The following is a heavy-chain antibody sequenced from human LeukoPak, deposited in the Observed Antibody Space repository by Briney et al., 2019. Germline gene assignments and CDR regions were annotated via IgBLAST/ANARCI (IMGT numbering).Heavy chain of an antibody. Sequence: GGSLRLSCAASGFTFSSYAMHWVRQAPGKGLEWVAVISYDGSNKYYADSVKGRFTISRDNSKNTLYLQMNSLRAEDTAVYYCARDLFGYYYDSSGFYPEWGQGTLVTVSS. V-gene: IGHV3-30-3*01. D-gene: IGHD3-22*01. CDR1: GFTFSSYA. CDR2: ISYDGSNK. J-gene: IGHJ4*02. CDR3: ARDLFGYYYDSSGFYPE.